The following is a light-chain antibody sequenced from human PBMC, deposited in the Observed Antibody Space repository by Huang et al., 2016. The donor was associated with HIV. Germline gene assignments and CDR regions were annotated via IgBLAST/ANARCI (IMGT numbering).Light chain of an antibody. J-gene: IGKJ3*01. Sequence: DIQMTQSPSSLSAFVEDRVNITCRASQSISRYLNWYQQKPWKAPKLLIYAASSLQSGVPSRFSGSGSGTDFTLTISSLQPEDFAGYYCQQNYNTLFTFGPGTKVDIK. V-gene: IGKV1-39*01. CDR1: QSISRY. CDR3: QQNYNTLFT. CDR2: AAS.